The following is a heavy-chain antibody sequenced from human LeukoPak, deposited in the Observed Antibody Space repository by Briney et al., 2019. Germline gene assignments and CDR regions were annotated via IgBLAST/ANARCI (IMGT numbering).Heavy chain of an antibody. D-gene: IGHD5-24*01. J-gene: IGHJ4*02. Sequence: SETLSLTCTVSGGSISSSSYYWGWIRQPPGKGLEWIGSIYYSGSTYYNPSLKSRVTISVDTSKNQFSLKLSSVTAADTAVYYCARVHDGYNYAFDYWGQGTLVTVSS. CDR3: ARVHDGYNYAFDY. V-gene: IGHV4-39*07. CDR2: IYYSGST. CDR1: GGSISSSSYY.